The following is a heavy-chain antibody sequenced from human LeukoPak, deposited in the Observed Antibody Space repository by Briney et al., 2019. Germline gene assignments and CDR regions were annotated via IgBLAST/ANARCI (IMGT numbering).Heavy chain of an antibody. V-gene: IGHV4-59*01. J-gene: IGHJ4*02. D-gene: IGHD3-22*01. CDR2: IYYSGST. CDR3: ARARWASGSSGNAPPRPLFDY. CDR1: GGSISSYY. Sequence: PSETLSLTCTVSGGSISSYYWSWIRQPPGKGLEWIGYIYYSGSTNYNPSLKSRVTISVDTSKNQFSLKLSSVTAADTAVYYCARARWASGSSGNAPPRPLFDYWGQGTLVTVSS.